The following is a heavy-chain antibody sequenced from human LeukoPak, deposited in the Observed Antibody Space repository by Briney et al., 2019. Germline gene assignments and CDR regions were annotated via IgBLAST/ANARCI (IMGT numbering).Heavy chain of an antibody. CDR2: IYYSGST. J-gene: IGHJ5*02. Sequence: SETLSLTCTVSGGSISTYHWSWIRQPPGKGLEWIGYIYYSGSTNYNPSLKSRVTISVDTSKNQFSLKLSSVTAADTAVYYCVRDSSGWYRWFDPWGQGTLVTVSS. CDR3: VRDSSGWYRWFDP. CDR1: GGSISTYH. V-gene: IGHV4-59*01. D-gene: IGHD6-19*01.